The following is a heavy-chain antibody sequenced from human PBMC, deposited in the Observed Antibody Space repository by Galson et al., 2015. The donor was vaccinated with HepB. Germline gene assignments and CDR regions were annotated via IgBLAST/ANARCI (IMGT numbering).Heavy chain of an antibody. CDR3: AKDLTTVTRSPIVPFDY. V-gene: IGHV3-30*02. CDR1: GFTFSSYG. D-gene: IGHD4-17*01. CDR2: IRYDGSNK. Sequence: SLRLSCAASGFTFSSYGMHWVRQAPGKGLEWVAFIRYDGSNKYYADSVKGRFTISRDNSKNTLYLQMNSLRAEDTAVYYCAKDLTTVTRSPIVPFDYWGQGTLVTVSS. J-gene: IGHJ4*02.